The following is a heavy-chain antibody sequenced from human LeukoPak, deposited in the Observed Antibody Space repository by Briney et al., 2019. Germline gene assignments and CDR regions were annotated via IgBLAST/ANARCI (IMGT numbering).Heavy chain of an antibody. CDR2: ISDTARDK. Sequence: GGSLRLSCAASGFPFSRYTMSWVRQAPGKGLEWVSAISDTARDKYYTDSVKGRSTISRDNSKYTLYLQMSSLRAEDTAIYYCANTFTRFLEADYWGQGTLVTVSS. D-gene: IGHD3-3*01. CDR3: ANTFTRFLEADY. V-gene: IGHV3-23*01. CDR1: GFPFSRYT. J-gene: IGHJ4*02.